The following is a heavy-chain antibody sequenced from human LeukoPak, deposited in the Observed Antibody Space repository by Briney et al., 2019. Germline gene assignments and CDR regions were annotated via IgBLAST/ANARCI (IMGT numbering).Heavy chain of an antibody. V-gene: IGHV4-61*02. Sequence: SETLSLTCTVPGGSISSGSYYWSWIRQPAGKGLEWIGRIYTSGSTNYNPSLKSRVTISVDTSKNQFSLKLSSVTAADTAVYYCARGTVNYYYGMDVWGQGTTVTVSS. J-gene: IGHJ6*02. CDR1: GGSISSGSYY. CDR2: IYTSGST. CDR3: ARGTVNYYYGMDV. D-gene: IGHD4-11*01.